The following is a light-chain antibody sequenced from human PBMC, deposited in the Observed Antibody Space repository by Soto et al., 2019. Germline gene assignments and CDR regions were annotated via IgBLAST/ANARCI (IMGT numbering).Light chain of an antibody. Sequence: IPLTQSPSSLSASVGDRVTITCRASQSISSYLNWYQQKPGKAPKLLIYAASSLQSGVPSRFSGSRSGTDFTLTISSLQPEDFATYYCQQSYSIPLTFGPGTKVDMK. CDR3: QQSYSIPLT. V-gene: IGKV1-39*01. J-gene: IGKJ3*01. CDR1: QSISSY. CDR2: AAS.